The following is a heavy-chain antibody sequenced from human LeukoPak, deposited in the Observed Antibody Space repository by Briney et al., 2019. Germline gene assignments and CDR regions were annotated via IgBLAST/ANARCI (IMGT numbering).Heavy chain of an antibody. V-gene: IGHV4-4*07. Sequence: PSETLSLTCTVSGGSIGGYYWSWIRQPAGKGLEWIGRIYTSGSTNYNPSLKSRVTMSVDTSKNQFSLKLSSVTAADTAVYYCARDGCSGCRCRSNWFDPWGQGTLVTVSS. CDR1: GGSIGGYY. D-gene: IGHD2-15*01. CDR3: ARDGCSGCRCRSNWFDP. CDR2: IYTSGST. J-gene: IGHJ5*02.